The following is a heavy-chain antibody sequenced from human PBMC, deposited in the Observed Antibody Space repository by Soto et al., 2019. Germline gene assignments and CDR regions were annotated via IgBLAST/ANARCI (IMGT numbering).Heavy chain of an antibody. J-gene: IGHJ1*01. D-gene: IGHD1-1*01. CDR2: ITTYQSQT. Sequence: QVQLVQSGGEVKKPGASVKVSCKASGYTLSNYVTTWMRQAPGQGLEWLGWITTYQSQTIYAQKLQGRDTLTTDTSTNTAYMEVTSLTADYPCVYFCARGSGRYNWNDPWDSWGQGTLVIVSS. V-gene: IGHV1-18*01. CDR3: ARGSGRYNWNDPWDS. CDR1: GYTLSNYV.